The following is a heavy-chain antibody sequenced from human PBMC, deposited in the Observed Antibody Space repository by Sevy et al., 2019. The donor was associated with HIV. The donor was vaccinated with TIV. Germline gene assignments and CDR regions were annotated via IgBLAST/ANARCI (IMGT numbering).Heavy chain of an antibody. V-gene: IGHV3-21*01. CDR2: ISSSSSYI. J-gene: IGHJ6*02. D-gene: IGHD3-10*01. Sequence: GGSLRLSCAASGFTFSSYSMNWVRQAPGKGLEWVSSISSSSSYIYYADSAKGRFTISRDNAKNSLYLQMNSLRAEDTAVYYCARAGLLENYYYYGMDVWGQGTTVTVSS. CDR3: ARAGLLENYYYYGMDV. CDR1: GFTFSSYS.